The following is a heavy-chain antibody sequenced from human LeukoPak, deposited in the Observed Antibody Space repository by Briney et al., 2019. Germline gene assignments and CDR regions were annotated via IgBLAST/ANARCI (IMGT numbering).Heavy chain of an antibody. CDR1: GGSFSGYY. Sequence: PSETLSLTCAVYGGSFSGYYWSWIRQPPGKGLEWIGEINHSGSTNYNPSLKSRVTISVDMSKNQFSLKLRSVTAADTAVYYCARLVQGQWLVLDYWGQGTLVTVSS. CDR2: INHSGST. D-gene: IGHD6-19*01. J-gene: IGHJ4*02. V-gene: IGHV4-34*01. CDR3: ARLVQGQWLVLDY.